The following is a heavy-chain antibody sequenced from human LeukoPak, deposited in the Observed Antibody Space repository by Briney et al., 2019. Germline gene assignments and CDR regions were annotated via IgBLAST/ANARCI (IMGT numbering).Heavy chain of an antibody. CDR2: IHYSGST. CDR3: ARGGGTMVRGVRTWFDP. Sequence: SETLSLTCAVSGGSISSISSNNWAWIRQPPGKGLELIAAIHYSGSTYYNPSFMSRVTISVDTSKNQFSLKLSSVTAADTAVYYCARGGGTMVRGVRTWFDPWGQGTLVTVSS. J-gene: IGHJ5*02. V-gene: IGHV4-39*07. CDR1: GGSISSISSNN. D-gene: IGHD3-10*01.